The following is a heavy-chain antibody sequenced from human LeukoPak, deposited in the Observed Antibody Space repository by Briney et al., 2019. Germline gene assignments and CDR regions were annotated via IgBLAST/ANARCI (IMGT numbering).Heavy chain of an antibody. CDR1: GFTFSSYA. CDR3: ARDTPMVRGPIDY. J-gene: IGHJ4*02. CDR2: IWYDGSNK. D-gene: IGHD3-10*01. V-gene: IGHV3-33*08. Sequence: QPGGSLRLSCAASGFTFSSYAMSWVRQAPGKGLEWVAVIWYDGSNKYYADSVKGRFTISRDNSKNTLYLQMNSLRAEDTAVYYCARDTPMVRGPIDYWGQGTLVTVSS.